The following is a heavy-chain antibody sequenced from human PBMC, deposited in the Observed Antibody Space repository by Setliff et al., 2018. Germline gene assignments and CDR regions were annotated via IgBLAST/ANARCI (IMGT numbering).Heavy chain of an antibody. V-gene: IGHV3-30*02. J-gene: IGHJ6*02. CDR3: ARDKMRAEIVATISGTYYYYGMDV. D-gene: IGHD5-12*01. CDR1: GFSISDHY. Sequence: GGSLRLSCAASGFSISDHYMDWVRQAPGKGLEWVAFIRYDGSNKYYADSVKGRFTISRDNSKNTLYLQMNSLRAEDTAVYYCARDKMRAEIVATISGTYYYYGMDVWGQGTTVTVSS. CDR2: IRYDGSNK.